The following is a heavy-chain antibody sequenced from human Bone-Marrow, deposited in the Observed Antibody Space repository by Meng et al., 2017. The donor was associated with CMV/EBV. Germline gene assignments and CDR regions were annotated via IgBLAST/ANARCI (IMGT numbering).Heavy chain of an antibody. Sequence: ASVKVSCKASGYTFTSYYMHWVRQAPGQGLEWMGIINASGGSTSYAQKFQGRVTMTRDTSPSTGYMELSSLRSDDPAVDYCAGERDAGYCSSTSCYYGNWFDPWGQGTLVTVSS. CDR2: INASGGST. J-gene: IGHJ5*02. CDR3: AGERDAGYCSSTSCYYGNWFDP. V-gene: IGHV1-46*01. D-gene: IGHD2-2*01. CDR1: GYTFTSYY.